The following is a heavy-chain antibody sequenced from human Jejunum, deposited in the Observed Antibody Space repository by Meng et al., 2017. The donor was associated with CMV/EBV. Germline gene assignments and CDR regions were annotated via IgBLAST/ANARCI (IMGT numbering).Heavy chain of an antibody. Sequence: CTFSGFSLSTSGVGVGWIRQSPGKALEWLALIYWDDDKRYRPTLKSRLTITKDTSKNQVVLTMTNMDPVDTATYYCTHRRGSLAPLDWGQGTLVTVSS. CDR1: GFSLSTSGVG. CDR2: IYWDDDK. D-gene: IGHD1-1*01. CDR3: THRRGSLAPLD. J-gene: IGHJ4*02. V-gene: IGHV2-5*02.